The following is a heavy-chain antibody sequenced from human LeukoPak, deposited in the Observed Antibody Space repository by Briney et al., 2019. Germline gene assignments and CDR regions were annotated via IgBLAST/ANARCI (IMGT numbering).Heavy chain of an antibody. D-gene: IGHD4/OR15-4a*01. V-gene: IGHV3-53*01. CDR3: ARRAGAYSHPYDY. CDR2: IYSGGST. CDR1: GLTVSSNS. J-gene: IGHJ4*02. Sequence: GGSLRLSCAASGLTVSSNSMSWVRQAPGKGLEWVSFIYSGGSTYYADSVKGRFTISRDNSKNTLYLQMNSLRADDTAVYYCARRAGAYSHPYDYWGQGTLVIVSS.